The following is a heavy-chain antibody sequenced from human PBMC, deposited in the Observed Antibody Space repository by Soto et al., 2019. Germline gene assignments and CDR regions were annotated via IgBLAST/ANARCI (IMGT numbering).Heavy chain of an antibody. Sequence: VQLVESGGGMIQPGKSLRLSCVGSGFTFSNFGMHWVRQAPGKGLEWVAGISYDGRSESYVDSVRGRFTLSRDNSTNTLSLQMSSLRPEDTGVYYCAKDLDVVMVLSATRGLDVWGQGTTVTVSS. CDR3: AKDLDVVMVLSATRGLDV. CDR1: GFTFSNFG. V-gene: IGHV3-30*18. D-gene: IGHD2-15*01. J-gene: IGHJ6*02. CDR2: ISYDGRSE.